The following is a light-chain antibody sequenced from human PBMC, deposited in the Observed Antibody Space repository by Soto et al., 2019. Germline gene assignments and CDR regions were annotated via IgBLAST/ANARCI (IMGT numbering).Light chain of an antibody. Sequence: DIQMTQSPSSLSASVGDTVTITCRASQSISLFLNWYQQKPGKAPKLLIYAASSLQSGVPSRFTGNGSGTDFTLTISSRQPEDFATYYCHQNDSIPETFGQGTKVEIK. J-gene: IGKJ1*01. CDR2: AAS. CDR3: HQNDSIPET. CDR1: QSISLF. V-gene: IGKV1-39*01.